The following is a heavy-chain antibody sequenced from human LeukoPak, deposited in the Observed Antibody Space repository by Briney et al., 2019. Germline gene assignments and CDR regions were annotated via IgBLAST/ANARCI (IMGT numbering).Heavy chain of an antibody. J-gene: IGHJ5*02. CDR3: ARRLTQYDCFDP. CDR2: TYYRSTWYN. V-gene: IGHV6-1*01. Sequence: SQTLSLTCAISGDSVSSNSVTWNWIRQSPSRGLEWLGRTYYRSTWYNDYAVPVRGRITVNPDTSKNQFSLHLNSVTPEDTAVYYCARRLTQYDCFDPWGQGILVTVSS. CDR1: GDSVSSNSVT. D-gene: IGHD2-2*01.